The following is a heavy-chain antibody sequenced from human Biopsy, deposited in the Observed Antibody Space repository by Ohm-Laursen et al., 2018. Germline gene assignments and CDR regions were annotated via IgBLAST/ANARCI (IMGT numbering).Heavy chain of an antibody. J-gene: IGHJ4*02. CDR2: IFYSANT. V-gene: IGHV4-31*03. CDR3: ARLGSGDYFPTFFDF. CDR1: GVSINGGRYY. Sequence: SQTLSLTCTVSGVSINGGRYYWNWLRPPPGKGLEWIGNIFYSANTYYNPSLKSRVTISVDTSKNQFSLKLSSVTAADTAVYYCARLGSGDYFPTFFDFWGQGALVTVSS. D-gene: IGHD5-12*01.